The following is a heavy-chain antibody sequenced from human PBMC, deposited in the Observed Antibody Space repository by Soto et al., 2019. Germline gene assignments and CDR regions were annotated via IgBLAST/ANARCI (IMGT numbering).Heavy chain of an antibody. J-gene: IGHJ6*02. CDR3: ARHIAVAGDYYYYYGMDV. V-gene: IGHV1-69*13. D-gene: IGHD6-19*01. Sequence: SVKVSCKALRGTFTNYAFSWVRQAPGQGLEWMGGIMPFFGSGNYAQKFQGRINITADESTSSVYLELTSLRSEDTAMYYCARHIAVAGDYYYYYGMDVWGQGTTVTVSS. CDR2: IMPFFGSG. CDR1: RGTFTNYA.